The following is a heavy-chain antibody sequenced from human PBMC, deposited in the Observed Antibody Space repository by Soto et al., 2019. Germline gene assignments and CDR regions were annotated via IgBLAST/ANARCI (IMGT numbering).Heavy chain of an antibody. D-gene: IGHD2-15*01. V-gene: IGHV1-2*04. CDR1: GYTFTGYY. CDR2: INPNSGGT. Sequence: ASVKVSCKASGYTFTGYYMHWVRQAPGQGLEWMGWINPNSGGTNYAQKFQGWVTMTRDTSISTAYMELSRLRSDDTAVYYCARGERIVVVVAATPDMDVWGKGTTVTVSS. CDR3: ARGERIVVVVAATPDMDV. J-gene: IGHJ6*03.